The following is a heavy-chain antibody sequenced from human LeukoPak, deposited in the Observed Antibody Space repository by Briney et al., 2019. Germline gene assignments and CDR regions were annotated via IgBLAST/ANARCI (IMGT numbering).Heavy chain of an antibody. D-gene: IGHD5-24*01. Sequence: KASETLSLTCAVYGGSFSGYYWSWIRQPPGKGLEWIGEINHSGSTNYNPSLKSRVTISVDTSKNQFSLKLSSVTAADTAVYYCARGPDARDGYNWWNNYFDYWGQGTLVTVSS. CDR2: INHSGST. CDR3: ARGPDARDGYNWWNNYFDY. J-gene: IGHJ4*02. V-gene: IGHV4-34*01. CDR1: GGSFSGYY.